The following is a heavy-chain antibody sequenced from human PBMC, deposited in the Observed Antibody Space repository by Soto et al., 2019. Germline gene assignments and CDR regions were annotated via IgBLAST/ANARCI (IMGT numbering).Heavy chain of an antibody. CDR1: GLTFSSYG. Sequence: QVQLVESGGGVVQPGRSLRLSCAASGLTFSSYGMHWVRQAPGKGLEWVAVISYDGSNKYYADSVKGRFTISRDNSKNTLYLQMNSLRAEDTAVYYCAKPKRSAGGYDAPMGYWGQGTLVTVSS. J-gene: IGHJ4*02. V-gene: IGHV3-30*18. CDR3: AKPKRSAGGYDAPMGY. CDR2: ISYDGSNK. D-gene: IGHD5-12*01.